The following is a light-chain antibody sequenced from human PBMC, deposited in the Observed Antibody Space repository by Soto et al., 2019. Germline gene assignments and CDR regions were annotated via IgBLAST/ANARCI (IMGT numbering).Light chain of an antibody. CDR2: AAS. CDR3: LQHNSYPVT. CDR1: QSISSW. Sequence: GDRVTITCRASQSISSWLAWYQQKPGKAPKLLIYAASTLQSGVPSRFSGSGSGTEFTLTISSLQPEDFATYYCLQHNSYPVTFGQGTKVDIK. V-gene: IGKV1-9*01. J-gene: IGKJ1*01.